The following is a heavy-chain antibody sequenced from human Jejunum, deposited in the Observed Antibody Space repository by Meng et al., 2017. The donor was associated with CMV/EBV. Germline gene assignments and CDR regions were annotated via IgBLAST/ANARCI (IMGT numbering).Heavy chain of an antibody. CDR2: ISSSSRYI. V-gene: IGHV3-21*01. Sequence: EVRLVESGGGLVKLGGSLRRSCEASGFTFTSYSMNWVRQAAGKGLEWLSSISSSSRYIFYADSVKGRFTSSRDNAKNSLYLQMVSLRAEDTAVYYCARGESSPDWLDPWGQGTLVTVSS. CDR3: ARGESSPDWLDP. J-gene: IGHJ5*02. D-gene: IGHD6-13*01. CDR1: GFTFTSYS.